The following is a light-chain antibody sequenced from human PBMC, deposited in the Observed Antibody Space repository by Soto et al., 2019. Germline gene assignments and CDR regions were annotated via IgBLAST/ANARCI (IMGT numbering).Light chain of an antibody. J-gene: IGKJ1*01. CDR2: WAS. V-gene: IGKV4-1*01. CDR1: QIVLYSSNNNNY. CDR3: QQYYSNPGT. Sequence: DIVMTQSPDSLSVSLGERATINCDSSQIVLYSSNNNNYLAWYQQKPGQPPKLLIYWASTRESGVPDRFRGSGSGTDFTLTISSLQAEDVAVYYCQQYYSNPGTFGQGTKVDIK.